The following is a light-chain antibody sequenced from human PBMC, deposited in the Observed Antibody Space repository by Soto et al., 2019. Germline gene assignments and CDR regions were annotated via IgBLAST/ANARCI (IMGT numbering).Light chain of an antibody. CDR3: QQYNIWPPYT. CDR2: GAS. CDR1: QSISVD. J-gene: IGKJ2*01. V-gene: IGKV3-15*01. Sequence: EIVMTQSPPTLSVSPGERASLSCRASQSISVDLAWYQQRPGQAPRLLIFGASTRATGIPARFSGSGSGTELTLTINNLQSEDFAVYYCQQYNIWPPYTYGQGTKLEIK.